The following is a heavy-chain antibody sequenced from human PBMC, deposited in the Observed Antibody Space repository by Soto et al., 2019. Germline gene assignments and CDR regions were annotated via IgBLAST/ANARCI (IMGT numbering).Heavy chain of an antibody. Sequence: QVQLQESGPGLVKPSQTLSLTCTVSGGSISSGGYYWSWIRQHPGKGLEWIGYIYYSGSTYYNPSLKSRVTISVDTAKNQFSLELSSVTAADTAVYYCARIPVYYDILTGWFDPWGQGTLVTVSS. J-gene: IGHJ5*02. CDR2: IYYSGST. D-gene: IGHD3-9*01. CDR1: GGSISSGGYY. CDR3: ARIPVYYDILTGWFDP. V-gene: IGHV4-31*03.